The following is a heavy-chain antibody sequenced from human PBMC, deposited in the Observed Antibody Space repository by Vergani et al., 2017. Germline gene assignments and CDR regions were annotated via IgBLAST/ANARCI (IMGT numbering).Heavy chain of an antibody. CDR2: ISGPGLST. Sequence: EVHLLESGGGLVQSGGFLRLSCAASGFTFSNSAVSWVRQAPGRGLAWVSSISGPGLSTYYADSVKGRFSISRDNSKNTVFLQLHSLRAEDTAIYYCVKEKIDLGSYFFDSWGHGILVTVSS. CDR1: GFTFSNSA. D-gene: IGHD2/OR15-2a*01. J-gene: IGHJ4*01. CDR3: VKEKIDLGSYFFDS. V-gene: IGHV3-23*01.